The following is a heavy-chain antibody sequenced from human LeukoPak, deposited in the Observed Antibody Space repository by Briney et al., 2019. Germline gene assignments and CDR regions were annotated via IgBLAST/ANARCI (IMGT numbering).Heavy chain of an antibody. J-gene: IGHJ4*02. V-gene: IGHV3-7*01. CDR2: IKQDGSEK. D-gene: IGHD3-9*01. Sequence: GGSLRLSCAASGFTFSSYWMSWVRQAPGKGLEWVANIKQDGSEKYYVDSVKGRFTISRDNAKNSLYLQMNSLRAEDTAVYYCARDLGDDYDILTGYYGYWGQGTLVTVSS. CDR3: ARDLGDDYDILTGYYGY. CDR1: GFTFSSYW.